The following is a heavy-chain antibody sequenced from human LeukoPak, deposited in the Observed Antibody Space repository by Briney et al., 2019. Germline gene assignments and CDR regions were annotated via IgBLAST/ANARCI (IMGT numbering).Heavy chain of an antibody. V-gene: IGHV3-30*02. Sequence: GGSLRLSCAASGFSFSSYGMHWVRQAPGKGLEWVTFIRYDESNKYYADSVKGRFTISRDNSKNTLYLQMNSLRAEDTAVYYCARAECSTTNCHTRIRNYYMDVWGTGTPVTVSS. CDR1: GFSFSSYG. J-gene: IGHJ6*03. CDR2: IRYDESNK. D-gene: IGHD2-2*01. CDR3: ARAECSTTNCHTRIRNYYMDV.